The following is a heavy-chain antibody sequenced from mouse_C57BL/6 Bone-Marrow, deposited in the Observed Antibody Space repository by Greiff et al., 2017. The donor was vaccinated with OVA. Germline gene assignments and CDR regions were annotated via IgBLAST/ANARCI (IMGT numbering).Heavy chain of an antibody. D-gene: IGHD6-1*01. V-gene: IGHV1-50*01. CDR1: GYTFPSYW. Sequence: QVQLQQPGAELVKPGASVKLSCKASGYTFPSYWMQWVKQRPGQGLEWIGEIDPSDSYTNYNQKFKGKATLTVDTSSSTAYMQLSSLTSEDSAVYYCARKPLAYWGQGTLVTVSA. CDR2: IDPSDSYT. J-gene: IGHJ3*01. CDR3: ARKPLAY.